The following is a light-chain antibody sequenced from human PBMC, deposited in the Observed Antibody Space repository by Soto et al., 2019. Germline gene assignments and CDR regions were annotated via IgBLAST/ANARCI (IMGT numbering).Light chain of an antibody. Sequence: ESVLTQSPGTMSLSPGERATLSCRASQSVSNNYLAWYQQKPGQAPRLLIYGASSRATGIPDRFSGSGSGTDFTLTINRLEPEDFAVYYCPQYGSSPRTFGQGTKVEIK. V-gene: IGKV3-20*01. CDR2: GAS. CDR1: QSVSNNY. J-gene: IGKJ1*01. CDR3: PQYGSSPRT.